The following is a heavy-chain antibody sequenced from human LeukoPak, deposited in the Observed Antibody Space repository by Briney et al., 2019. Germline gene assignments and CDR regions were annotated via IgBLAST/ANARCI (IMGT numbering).Heavy chain of an antibody. Sequence: PGRSLRLSCAASGFTFSSYGMHWVRQAPGKGLEWVAVTSYDGSNKYYADYVKGRFTISRDNTKNTLYLQMNSLRAEDTAVYYCARKTDIVATIDYWGQGTLVTVSS. D-gene: IGHD5-12*01. CDR1: GFTFSSYG. V-gene: IGHV3-30*03. CDR3: ARKTDIVATIDY. J-gene: IGHJ4*02. CDR2: TSYDGSNK.